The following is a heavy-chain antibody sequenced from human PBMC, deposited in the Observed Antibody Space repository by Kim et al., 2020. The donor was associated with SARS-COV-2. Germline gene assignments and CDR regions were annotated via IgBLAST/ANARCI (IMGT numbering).Heavy chain of an antibody. CDR2: INHSGST. CDR1: GGSFSGYY. J-gene: IGHJ6*03. V-gene: IGHV4-34*01. CDR3: ARVPKDIVEWGLYYYYYYMDV. Sequence: SETLSLTCAVYGGSFSGYYWSWIRQPPGKGLEWIGEINHSGSTNYNPSLKSRVTISVDTSKNQFSLKLSSVTAADTAVYYCARVPKDIVEWGLYYYYYYMDVWGKGTTVTVSS. D-gene: IGHD2-15*01.